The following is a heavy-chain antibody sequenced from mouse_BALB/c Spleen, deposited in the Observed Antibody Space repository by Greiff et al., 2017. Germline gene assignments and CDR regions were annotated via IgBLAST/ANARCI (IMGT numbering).Heavy chain of an antibody. Sequence: EVHLVESGGGLVKPGGSLKLSCAASGFTFSDYYMYWVRQTPEKRLEWVATISDGGSYTYYPDSVKGRFTISRDNAKNNLYLQMSSLKSEDTAMYYCARGTDYFDYWGQGTTLTVSS. CDR1: GFTFSDYY. J-gene: IGHJ2*01. V-gene: IGHV5-4*02. D-gene: IGHD3-1*01. CDR3: ARGTDYFDY. CDR2: ISDGGSYT.